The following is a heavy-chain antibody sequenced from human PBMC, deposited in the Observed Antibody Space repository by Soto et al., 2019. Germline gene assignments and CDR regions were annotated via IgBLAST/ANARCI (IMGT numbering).Heavy chain of an antibody. J-gene: IGHJ4*02. CDR1: GGSISSYY. CDR2: IYTSGST. V-gene: IGHV4-4*07. Sequence: PSETLSLTSTVSGGSISSYYWSWIRQPAGKGLEWIGRIYTSGSTNYNPSLKSRVTMSVDTSKNQFSLKLSSVTAADTAVYYCARDVRYRYSYGYSGYVYYFDYWGQGTLVTVSS. CDR3: ARDVRYRYSYGYSGYVYYFDY. D-gene: IGHD5-12*01.